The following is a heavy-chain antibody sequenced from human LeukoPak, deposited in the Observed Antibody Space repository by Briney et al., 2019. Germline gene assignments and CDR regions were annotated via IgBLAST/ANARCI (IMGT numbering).Heavy chain of an antibody. CDR2: IRSDGSKK. Sequence: GGSLRLSCVASGFSFSGYGMHWVRQGPGKGLEWVAFIRSDGSKKYHADSVKGRFTVSRDNSKQTLYLQMNSLRGEDTAMYFCAKGHCSRCSEDDYVDYWGQGTLVTVSS. J-gene: IGHJ4*02. CDR1: GFSFSGYG. D-gene: IGHD2-15*01. V-gene: IGHV3-30*02. CDR3: AKGHCSRCSEDDYVDY.